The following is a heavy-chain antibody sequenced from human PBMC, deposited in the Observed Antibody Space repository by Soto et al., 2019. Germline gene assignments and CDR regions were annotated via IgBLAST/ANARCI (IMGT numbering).Heavy chain of an antibody. CDR2: IKSKTDGGTT. CDR1: GFTFSNAW. Sequence: GGSLRLSCAASGFTFSNAWMNWVRQAPGKGLEWVGRIKSKTDGGTTDYAAPVKGRFTISRDDSKNTLYLQMNSLKTEDTAVYYCTTDRDGGLDDFWSGYYDEERDYWGQGTLVTVSS. V-gene: IGHV3-15*07. J-gene: IGHJ4*02. CDR3: TTDRDGGLDDFWSGYYDEERDY. D-gene: IGHD3-3*01.